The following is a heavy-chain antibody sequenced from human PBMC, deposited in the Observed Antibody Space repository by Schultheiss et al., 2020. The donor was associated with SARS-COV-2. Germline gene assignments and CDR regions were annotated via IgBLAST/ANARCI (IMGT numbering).Heavy chain of an antibody. CDR1: GDFFSTYY. Sequence: SETLSLTCAVSGDFFSTYYWSWVRQPPGKGLEWIGYVRLSGSTDYNPSLRSRVTISVDTSKNQFSLRLTSVTAADTAVYYCARDAGLTPTGGRGMDVWGQGTWVTVSS. CDR2: VRLSGST. CDR3: ARDAGLTPTGGRGMDV. D-gene: IGHD3-16*01. V-gene: IGHV4-59*01. J-gene: IGHJ6*02.